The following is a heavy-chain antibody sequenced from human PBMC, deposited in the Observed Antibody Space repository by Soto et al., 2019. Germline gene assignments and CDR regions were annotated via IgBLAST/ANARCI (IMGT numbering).Heavy chain of an antibody. CDR1: GFTFSSYA. CDR3: AKDKGDYGGTYGMDA. J-gene: IGHJ6*02. V-gene: IGHV3-30-3*01. Sequence: GGSLRLSCAASGFTFSSYAMHWVRQAPGKGLEWVAVISYDGSNKYYADSVKGRFTISRDNSKNTLYLQMNSLRTEDTALYYCAKDKGDYGGTYGMDAWGQGTTVTVSS. D-gene: IGHD4-17*01. CDR2: ISYDGSNK.